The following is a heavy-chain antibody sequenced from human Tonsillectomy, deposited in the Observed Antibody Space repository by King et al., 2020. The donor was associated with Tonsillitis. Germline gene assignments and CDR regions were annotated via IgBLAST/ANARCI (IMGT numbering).Heavy chain of an antibody. D-gene: IGHD5-12*01. CDR1: GFTFSSYA. V-gene: IGHV3-23*04. CDR3: AKSGGYDLYNYYGMDV. Sequence: VHLVESGGGLVQPGGSLRLSCAAPGFTFSSYAMNWVRQAPGKGLEWVSEISVSGGSSYYADSVKGGFTISRDNSKNTLYLQMNSLRAEDTAVYYCAKSGGYDLYNYYGMDVWGQGTTVTVSS. J-gene: IGHJ6*02. CDR2: ISVSGGSS.